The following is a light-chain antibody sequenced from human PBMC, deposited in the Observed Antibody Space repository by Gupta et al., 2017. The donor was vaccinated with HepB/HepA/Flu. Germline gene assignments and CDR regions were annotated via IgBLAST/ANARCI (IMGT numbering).Light chain of an antibody. Sequence: QSALTQPPSVSGSPGQSVTISCTGTSSDDGTYNDVSWYQQPPGTAPNLIIYEVNNRPSGVADRFSGSKSGNTASLTISGLQTEDEADYYCSSYRSSSTPHVVFGGGTTLTIL. CDR2: EVN. V-gene: IGLV2-18*02. CDR1: SSDDGTYND. J-gene: IGLJ2*01. CDR3: SSYRSSSTPHVV.